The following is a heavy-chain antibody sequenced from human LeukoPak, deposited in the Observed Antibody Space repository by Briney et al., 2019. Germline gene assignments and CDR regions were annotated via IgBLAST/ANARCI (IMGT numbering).Heavy chain of an antibody. CDR3: VKDMGFDLLKDAFHV. D-gene: IGHD3-9*01. V-gene: IGHV3-9*01. CDR1: GFSLEDYA. Sequence: GRSLRLSCVGSGFSLEDYAMHWVRQVPGKGLEWVSSISWDSGNQAYTDSVKGRFTISRDNGKNSLYLQMNSLRPGDTAFYYCVKDMGFDLLKDAFHVWGQGTLVTVSS. J-gene: IGHJ3*01. CDR2: ISWDSGNQ.